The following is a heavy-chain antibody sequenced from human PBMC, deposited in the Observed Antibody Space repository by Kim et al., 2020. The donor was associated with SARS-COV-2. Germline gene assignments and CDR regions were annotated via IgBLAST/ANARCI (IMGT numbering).Heavy chain of an antibody. J-gene: IGHJ6*02. V-gene: IGHV3-66*01. Sequence: RISYADSVKGTFTSTRHNPKNTLYLQKNSLRDEDKAVYYCARGNYYYGMDVWGQGTTVTVS. CDR3: ARGNYYYGMDV. CDR2: RI.